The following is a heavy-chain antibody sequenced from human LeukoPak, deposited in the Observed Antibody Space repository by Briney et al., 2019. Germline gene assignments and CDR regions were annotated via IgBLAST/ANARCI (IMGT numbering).Heavy chain of an antibody. CDR1: GFTFSNYW. V-gene: IGHV3-74*01. Sequence: GGSLRLSCAASGFTFSNYWMHWFRQAPGKGLVWGSHINSDGSTTNYADSVKGRFTISRDNAKNTLYLQMNSLRAEDTAVYYCAGSFDYWGQGTLVTVSS. J-gene: IGHJ4*02. CDR2: INSDGSTT. CDR3: AGSFDY.